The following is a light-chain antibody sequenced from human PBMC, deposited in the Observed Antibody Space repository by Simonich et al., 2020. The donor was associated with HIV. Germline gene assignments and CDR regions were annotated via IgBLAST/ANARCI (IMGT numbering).Light chain of an antibody. CDR2: RAS. CDR3: QQYNGYSVM. J-gene: IGKJ1*01. Sequence: DIQLTQSPSFLSASVGDRVTITCRASQGIASYLACYQQKPGKAPKLLIYRASPLQSGVPSRFSGSGSGTEFNLTISSLQPDDFATYYCQQYNGYSVMFGQGTKVEIK. CDR1: QGIASY. V-gene: IGKV1-9*01.